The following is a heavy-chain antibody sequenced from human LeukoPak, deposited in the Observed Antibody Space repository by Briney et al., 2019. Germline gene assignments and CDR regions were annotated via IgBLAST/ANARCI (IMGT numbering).Heavy chain of an antibody. J-gene: IGHJ6*02. V-gene: IGHV3-48*01. CDR3: VRNFQGMDV. CDR1: GFTFSAYS. CDR2: ISGSSSTI. Sequence: HSGGSLRLSCAVSGFTFSAYSMNWVRQAPGKGLEWVSYISGSSSTIYYADSVKGRFTISRDKAKNSLNLQMNSLRAEDTAVYYCVRNFQGMDVWGQGTTVTVSS. D-gene: IGHD1-7*01.